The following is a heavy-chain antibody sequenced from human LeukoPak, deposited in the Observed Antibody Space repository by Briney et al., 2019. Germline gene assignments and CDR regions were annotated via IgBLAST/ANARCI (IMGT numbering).Heavy chain of an antibody. D-gene: IGHD1-1*01. CDR3: ARGRVSSSTWYSTYYYYFYMDV. J-gene: IGHJ6*03. Sequence: SETLSLTCSVSDDSITMYYWTWIRQPPGKGLEWIGYVDHTGSTNFNPSLNGRVSISRDTTKNFFSLGLRSVTAADTAVYFCARGRVSSSTWYSTYYYYFYMDVWGKGTTVTVSS. V-gene: IGHV4-59*01. CDR1: DDSITMYY. CDR2: VDHTGST.